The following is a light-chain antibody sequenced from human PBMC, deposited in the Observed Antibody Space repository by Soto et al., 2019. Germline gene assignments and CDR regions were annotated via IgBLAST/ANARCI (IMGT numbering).Light chain of an antibody. J-gene: IGLJ1*01. CDR2: EVN. CDR1: NSDVGGYNY. V-gene: IGLV2-8*01. Sequence: QADLTKPLSSSVSPGQSVTIFCTGTNSDVGGYNYVSWYQQYAGKAPKLIIYEVNERPSGVPDRFSGSKSGNTASLTVSGLQTADEADYYCSSYAGSYWCVFGNGTQVPVL. CDR3: SSYAGSYWCV.